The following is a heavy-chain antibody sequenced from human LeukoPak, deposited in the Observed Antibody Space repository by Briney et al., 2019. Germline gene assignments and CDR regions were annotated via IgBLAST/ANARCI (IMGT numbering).Heavy chain of an antibody. V-gene: IGHV3-7*01. CDR1: GFTFSTTW. Sequence: GGSLRLSCAASGFTFSTTWMSWVRQAPRKWLEWVANINQDGREKDEVDSLKGRFTISRHNAKKSLYLQMDSLRAEDRAIYCCARSGGSDLYATYFDSWGQGTLVTVSS. CDR3: ARSGGSDLYATYFDS. J-gene: IGHJ4*02. D-gene: IGHD1-26*01. CDR2: INQDGREK.